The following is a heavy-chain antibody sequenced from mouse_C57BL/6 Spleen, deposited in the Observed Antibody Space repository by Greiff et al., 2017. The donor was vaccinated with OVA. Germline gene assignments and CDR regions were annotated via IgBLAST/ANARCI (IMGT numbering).Heavy chain of an antibody. CDR3: ARGRYFDY. Sequence: QVQLQQPGAELVKPGASVKLSCKASGYTFTSYWMQWVKQRPGQGLEWIGEIDPSDSYTNYNQKFKGKATLTVDTSFSTAYMQLSSLTSEDSAVYYCARGRYFDYWGQGTTLTVSS. V-gene: IGHV1-50*01. CDR1: GYTFTSYW. J-gene: IGHJ2*01. CDR2: IDPSDSYT.